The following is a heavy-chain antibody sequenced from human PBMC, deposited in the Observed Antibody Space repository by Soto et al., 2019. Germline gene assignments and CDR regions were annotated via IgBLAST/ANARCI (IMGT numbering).Heavy chain of an antibody. CDR3: AKALRPSLNFFSYMDV. V-gene: IGHV3-23*01. D-gene: IGHD2-2*01. CDR1: GFTFGSYA. CDR2: LGGNGFTT. J-gene: IGHJ6*03. Sequence: EVQLLESGGGLVQPGGSLRLSCVVSGFTFGSYAMSWVGQAPEKGPEWVAILGGNGFTTYSADSVKGRLNISGNKSKSTLFLQMNSLRADDTGVYYCAKALRPSLNFFSYMDVWGRGTSVTVSS.